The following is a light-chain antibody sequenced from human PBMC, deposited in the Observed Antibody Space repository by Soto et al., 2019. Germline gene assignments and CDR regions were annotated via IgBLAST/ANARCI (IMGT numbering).Light chain of an antibody. J-gene: IGKJ5*01. Sequence: EIVLTQSPGTLSLSPGERATLSCRASQSVSSSYFAWYQQKPGQAPRLLMSGASSRATGIPDRFSGSGSGTDFTLTISRLEPEDFAVYYCQQYGDSLPTITFGQGTRLEIK. CDR3: QQYGDSLPTIT. V-gene: IGKV3-20*01. CDR1: QSVSSSY. CDR2: GAS.